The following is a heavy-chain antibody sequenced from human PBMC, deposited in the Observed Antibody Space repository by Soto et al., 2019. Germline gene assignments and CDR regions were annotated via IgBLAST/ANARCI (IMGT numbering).Heavy chain of an antibody. V-gene: IGHV6-1*01. CDR2: TYYRSKWYN. CDR3: ARFEYYYGSGSYYDYYHYGMAV. J-gene: IGHJ6*02. D-gene: IGHD3-10*01. Sequence: SQTLSLTGAISGDSVSSNSAAWNWIRQSPSRGLEWLGRTYYRSKWYNDYAVSVKSRITINPDTSKNQFSLQLNSVTPEDTAVYYCARFEYYYGSGSYYDYYHYGMAVWGQGTTVTVSS. CDR1: GDSVSSNSAA.